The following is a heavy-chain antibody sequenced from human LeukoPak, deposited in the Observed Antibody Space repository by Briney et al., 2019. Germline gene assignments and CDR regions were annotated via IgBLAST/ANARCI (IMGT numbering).Heavy chain of an antibody. Sequence: SVKVSCKASGGTFSSYAISWVRQAPGQGLEWMGRIIPIFGTANYAQKFQGRVTITTDESTSTAYMELNSLRSEDTAVYYCASLDYYDSSNWGQGTLVTVSS. V-gene: IGHV1-69*05. CDR1: GGTFSSYA. CDR3: ASLDYYDSSN. D-gene: IGHD3-22*01. J-gene: IGHJ4*02. CDR2: IIPIFGTA.